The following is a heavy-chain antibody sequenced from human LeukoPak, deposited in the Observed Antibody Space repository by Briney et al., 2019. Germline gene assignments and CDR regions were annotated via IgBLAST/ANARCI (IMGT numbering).Heavy chain of an antibody. D-gene: IGHD6-13*01. CDR1: GYTFTGYY. CDR3: ARGGFVQYSSSGVFDY. Sequence: ASVKVSCKASGYTFTGYYMHWVRQAPGQGLEWMGWINPNSGGTNYAQKFQGRVTMTRDTSISTAYMELSRLRSDDTAVYYCARGGFVQYSSSGVFDYWGQGTLVTVSS. V-gene: IGHV1-2*02. CDR2: INPNSGGT. J-gene: IGHJ4*02.